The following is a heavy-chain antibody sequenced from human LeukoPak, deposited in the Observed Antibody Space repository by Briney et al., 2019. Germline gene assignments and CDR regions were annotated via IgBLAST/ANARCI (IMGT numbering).Heavy chain of an antibody. CDR1: GFTFSDYY. J-gene: IGHJ4*02. Sequence: AGGSLRLPCAASGFTFSDYYMSWIRQAAGKGLEWVSYISSSGSTIYYADSVKGRFTISRDNAKNSLYLQMNSLRAEDTAVYYCARASIRWLQWVYFDYWGQGSLVTVSS. CDR3: ARASIRWLQWVYFDY. V-gene: IGHV3-11*01. CDR2: ISSSGSTI. D-gene: IGHD5-24*01.